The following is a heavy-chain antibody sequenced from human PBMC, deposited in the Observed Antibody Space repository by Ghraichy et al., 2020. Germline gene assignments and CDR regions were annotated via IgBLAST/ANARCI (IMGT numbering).Heavy chain of an antibody. J-gene: IGHJ3*02. V-gene: IGHV5-51*01. D-gene: IGHD6-19*01. CDR3: VRRVAVAGTYAFDI. CDR2: IYPGDSDT. CDR1: GYSFTSYW. Sequence: GESLNISCKGSGYSFTSYWIGWVRQMPGKGLEWMGIIYPGDSDTRYSPSFQGQVTISADKSISTAYLQWSSLKASDTAMYYCVRRVAVAGTYAFDIWGQGTMVTVSS.